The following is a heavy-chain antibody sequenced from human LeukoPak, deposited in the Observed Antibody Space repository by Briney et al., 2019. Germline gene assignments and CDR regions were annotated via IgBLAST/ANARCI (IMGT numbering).Heavy chain of an antibody. V-gene: IGHV3-23*01. D-gene: IGHD3-3*01. J-gene: IGHJ4*02. Sequence: GGSPRLSCAASGFTFSSYAMSWVRQAPGKGLEWVSAISGSGGSTYYADSVKGRFTISRDNSKNTLYLQMNSLRAEDTAVYYCAKLTIFGVVITTYFDYWGQGTLVTVSS. CDR2: ISGSGGST. CDR3: AKLTIFGVVITTYFDY. CDR1: GFTFSSYA.